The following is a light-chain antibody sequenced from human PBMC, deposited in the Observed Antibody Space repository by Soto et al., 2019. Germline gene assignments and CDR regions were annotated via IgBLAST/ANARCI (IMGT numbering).Light chain of an antibody. CDR2: DVS. V-gene: IGKV3D-15*01. CDR1: QSAGNF. J-gene: IGKJ1*01. CDR3: QNYNDRPPWT. Sequence: EIVMTQSPATLSVSPGETASLSCRASQSAGNFLAWYQQKPGQAPRLLVYDVSNRATGIPARFSGSGSGTEFTLTISNLQSEDFAVYYCQNYNDRPPWTFGQGTKVDIK.